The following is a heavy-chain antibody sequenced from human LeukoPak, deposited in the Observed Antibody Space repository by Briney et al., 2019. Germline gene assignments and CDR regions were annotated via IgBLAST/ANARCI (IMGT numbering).Heavy chain of an antibody. CDR1: GFTLRSSA. CDR3: ARLTST. J-gene: IGHJ5*02. V-gene: IGHV3-23*01. Sequence: GGSLRLSRAASGFTLRSSAMSWVRQAPGEGLEWVSSMSGGSGDTYHADSVKGRFTISRDNSKNTLYLQMYSLRAEDTAVYYCARLTSTWGQGTLVTVSS. CDR2: MSGGSGDT. D-gene: IGHD2-8*01.